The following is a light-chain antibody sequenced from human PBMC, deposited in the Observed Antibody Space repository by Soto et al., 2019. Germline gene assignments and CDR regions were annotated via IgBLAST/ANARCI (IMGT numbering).Light chain of an antibody. CDR3: QSYDITLSGVV. CDR1: SSNIGAGYG. V-gene: IGLV1-40*01. CDR2: GNN. Sequence: QSVLTQPPSVSGAPGQRVTLSCTGNSSNIGAGYGVHWYQQLPGTAPKLLIYGNNNRPSGVPDRFSGSKSGTSASLAITGLQAEYEADYYCQSYDITLSGVVFGGGTQLTVL. J-gene: IGLJ2*01.